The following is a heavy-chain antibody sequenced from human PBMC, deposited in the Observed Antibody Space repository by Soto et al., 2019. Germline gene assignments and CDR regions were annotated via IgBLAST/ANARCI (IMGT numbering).Heavy chain of an antibody. CDR1: GYTFSGYY. Sequence: ASVKVSCKASGYTFSGYYIHWLRQAPGQGLEWMGWINPNSGGTNYAQKFQGRVTVTRDTPTSTAYMELSRLTSDDTAVYYCARSLTEGYCTITGCYTRPLYGMDVWGQGATVTVSS. CDR3: ARSLTEGYCTITGCYTRPLYGMDV. V-gene: IGHV1-2*02. D-gene: IGHD2-2*02. CDR2: INPNSGGT. J-gene: IGHJ6*02.